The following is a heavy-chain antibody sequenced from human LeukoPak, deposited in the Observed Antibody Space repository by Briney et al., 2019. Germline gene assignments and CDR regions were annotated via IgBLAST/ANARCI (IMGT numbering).Heavy chain of an antibody. J-gene: IGHJ4*02. CDR2: ITGSGDRT. CDR1: GVTFSSHG. V-gene: IGHV3-23*01. Sequence: PGGSLRLSCGVSGVTFSSHGMNWVRQAPGKGLEWDSAITGSGDRTYYTDSVRGRFTVSRDNSKNTLYLQMNGLRAEDTAVYYCAKRGEDPVDLDYWGQGTLVTVSS. CDR3: AKRGEDPVDLDY. D-gene: IGHD3-16*01.